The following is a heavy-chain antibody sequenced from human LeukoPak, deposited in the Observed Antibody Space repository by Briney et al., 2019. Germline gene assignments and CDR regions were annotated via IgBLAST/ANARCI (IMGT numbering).Heavy chain of an antibody. D-gene: IGHD1-26*01. CDR3: ARVGATIPYNWFDP. J-gene: IGHJ5*02. Sequence: EASVKVSCKASGYTFINYGINWMRQAPGQGLEWLGWISAHHGYTKYAQKVQGRVTMTTDTSTSTAYMELRSLRSDDTVVYYCARVGATIPYNWFDPWGQGTLVTVSS. V-gene: IGHV1-18*01. CDR1: GYTFINYG. CDR2: ISAHHGYT.